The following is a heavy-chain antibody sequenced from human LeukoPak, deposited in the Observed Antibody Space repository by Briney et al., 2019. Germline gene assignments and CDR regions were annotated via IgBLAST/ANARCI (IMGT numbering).Heavy chain of an antibody. CDR2: IYYSGST. CDR3: ARALWFGEFPIDI. J-gene: IGHJ3*02. D-gene: IGHD3-10*01. V-gene: IGHV4-39*07. CDR1: GGSISSSSYY. Sequence: SETLSLTCTVSGGSISSSSYYWGWIRQPPGKGLEWIGSIYYSGSTYYNPSLKSRVTISVDTSKNQFSLKLSSVTAADTAVYYCARALWFGEFPIDIWGQGTMVTVSS.